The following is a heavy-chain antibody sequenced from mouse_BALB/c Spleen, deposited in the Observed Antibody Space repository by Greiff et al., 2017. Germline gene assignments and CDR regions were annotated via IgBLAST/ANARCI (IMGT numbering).Heavy chain of an antibody. CDR3: ASIYYGTSMDY. V-gene: IGHV5-6-5*01. Sequence: EVHLVESGGGLVKPGGSLKLSCAASGFTFSSYAMSWVRQTPEKRLEWVASISSGGSTYYPDSVKGRFTISRDNARNILYLQMSSLRSEDTAMYYCASIYYGTSMDYWGQGTSVTVSS. CDR2: ISSGGST. CDR1: GFTFSSYA. D-gene: IGHD1-1*01. J-gene: IGHJ4*01.